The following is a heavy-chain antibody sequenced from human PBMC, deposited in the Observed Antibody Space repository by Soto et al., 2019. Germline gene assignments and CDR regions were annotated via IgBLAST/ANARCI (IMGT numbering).Heavy chain of an antibody. CDR3: ARDALNLVVAATPYFDY. J-gene: IGHJ4*02. V-gene: IGHV1-46*01. Sequence: QVQLVQSGAEVKKPGASVKVSCKASGYTFTSYYMHWVRQAPGQGLEWMGIINPSGGSTSYAQKFQGRVTMTKGTSTSTGYMELSSLRSEDTAVYYCARDALNLVVAATPYFDYWGQGTLVTVSS. CDR2: INPSGGST. CDR1: GYTFTSYY. D-gene: IGHD2-15*01.